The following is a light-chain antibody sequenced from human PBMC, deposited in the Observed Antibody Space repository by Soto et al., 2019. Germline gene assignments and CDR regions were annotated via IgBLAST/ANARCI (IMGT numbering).Light chain of an antibody. Sequence: ETALTQSPATLSLSPGERATLSCRASQSVDTFLAWYQQKPGQAPRLLIYDASSRATDIPDRFSGSGSGTDFTLTISRLEPEDFAVYYCQQLGTFGQGTKVDIK. CDR3: QQLGT. CDR2: DAS. J-gene: IGKJ1*01. V-gene: IGKV3-11*01. CDR1: QSVDTF.